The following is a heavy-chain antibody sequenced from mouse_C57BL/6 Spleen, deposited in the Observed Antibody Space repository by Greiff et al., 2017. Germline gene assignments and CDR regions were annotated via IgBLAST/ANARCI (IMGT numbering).Heavy chain of an antibody. V-gene: IGHV1-52*01. Sequence: QVQLQQPGAELVRPGSSVKLSCKASGYTFTSYWMHWVKQRPIQGLEWIGNIDPSDSETHYNQKFKDKATLTVDKSSSTAYMQLSSLTSEDSAVYYVARGGGNLAFDVWGTGTTVTVSS. CDR2: IDPSDSET. D-gene: IGHD2-1*01. CDR1: GYTFTSYW. J-gene: IGHJ1*03. CDR3: ARGGGNLAFDV.